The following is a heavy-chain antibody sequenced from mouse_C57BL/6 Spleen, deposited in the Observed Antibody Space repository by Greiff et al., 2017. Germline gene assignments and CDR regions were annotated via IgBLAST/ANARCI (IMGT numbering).Heavy chain of an antibody. D-gene: IGHD1-3*01. Sequence: VKLQQPGAELVRPGSSVKLSCKASGYTFTSYWMHWVKQRPIQGLEWIGNIDPSDSETHYNQKFKDKATLTVDKSSSTAYMQLSSLTSEDSAVYYCARGDNHVGFAYWGQGTLVTVSA. CDR3: ARGDNHVGFAY. CDR1: GYTFTSYW. V-gene: IGHV1-52*01. CDR2: IDPSDSET. J-gene: IGHJ3*01.